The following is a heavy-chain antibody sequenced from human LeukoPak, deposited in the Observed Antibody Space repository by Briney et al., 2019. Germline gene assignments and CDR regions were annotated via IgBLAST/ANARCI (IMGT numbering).Heavy chain of an antibody. J-gene: IGHJ6*02. CDR1: GYTFTSYA. V-gene: IGHV1-3*01. CDR3: ARDGYLCSSTSCYWYYGMDV. CDR2: INAGNGNT. Sequence: GASVKVSCKASGYTFTSYAMHWVRQAPGQRLEWMGWINAGNGNTKYSQKFQGRVTITRDTSASTAYMELSSLRSEDTAVYYCARDGYLCSSTSCYWYYGMDVWGQGTTVTVSS. D-gene: IGHD2-2*01.